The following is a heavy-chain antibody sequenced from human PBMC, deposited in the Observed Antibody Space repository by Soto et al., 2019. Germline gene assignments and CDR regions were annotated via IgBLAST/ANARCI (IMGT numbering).Heavy chain of an antibody. CDR1: GFTFKNYG. Sequence: QVQLVESGGGVVQPGRSLRLSCAASGFTFKNYGMHWVRQAPGKGLEGVAVISYDGKNKYYGDSAKGRFTISRDNSKNTLYLQMSSLKPEDTALYYCAKVLPADAFDLWGQGTMVTVS. V-gene: IGHV3-30*18. J-gene: IGHJ3*01. CDR3: AKVLPADAFDL. CDR2: ISYDGKNK. D-gene: IGHD2-2*01.